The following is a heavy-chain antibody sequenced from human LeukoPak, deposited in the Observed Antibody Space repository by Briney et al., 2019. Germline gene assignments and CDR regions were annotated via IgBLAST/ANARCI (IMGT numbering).Heavy chain of an antibody. V-gene: IGHV3-21*01. CDR3: ARVGSGYDPLDY. Sequence: PGGSLRLSCAASGFTFSSYSMNWVRQAPGKGLEWVSSISSSSSYIYYADSVKGRFTISRDNAKNSLYLQMSSLRAEDTAVYYCARVGSGYDPLDYWGQGTLVTVSS. CDR2: ISSSSSYI. D-gene: IGHD5-12*01. J-gene: IGHJ4*02. CDR1: GFTFSSYS.